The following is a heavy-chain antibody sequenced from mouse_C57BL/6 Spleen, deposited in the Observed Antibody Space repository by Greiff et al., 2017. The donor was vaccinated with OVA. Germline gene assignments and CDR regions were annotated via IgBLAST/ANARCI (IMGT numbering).Heavy chain of an antibody. CDR1: GYTFTDYY. CDR2: IYPGSGNT. D-gene: IGHD2-4*01. V-gene: IGHV1-76*01. Sequence: QVQLKESGAELVRPGASVKLSCKASGYTFTDYYINWVKQRPGQGLEWVARIYPGSGNTYYNEKFKGKATLTAEKSSSTAYMQLISLTSEDSSVYFCASPYDYDDPYYAMDYWGQGTSVTVSS. CDR3: ASPYDYDDPYYAMDY. J-gene: IGHJ4*01.